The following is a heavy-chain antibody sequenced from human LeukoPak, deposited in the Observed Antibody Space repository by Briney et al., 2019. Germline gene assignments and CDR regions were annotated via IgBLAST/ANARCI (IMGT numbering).Heavy chain of an antibody. D-gene: IGHD3-10*01. CDR2: IFYSGST. CDR1: GGSISSSTNY. V-gene: IGHV4-39*07. CDR3: ARSDGYGLVGI. Sequence: PSETLSLTCTVSGGSISSSTNYWGWIRQPPGKGLEFIGSIFYSGSTYYNPSLKSRITISVDTSKNQFSLKLSSVTAADTAVYYCARSDGYGLVGIWGQGTMVTVSS. J-gene: IGHJ3*02.